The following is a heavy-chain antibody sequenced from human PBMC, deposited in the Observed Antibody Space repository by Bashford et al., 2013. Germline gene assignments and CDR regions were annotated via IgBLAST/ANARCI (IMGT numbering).Heavy chain of an antibody. CDR1: GVSIGSSSYY. J-gene: IGHJ4*02. V-gene: IGHV4-39*01. CDR2: IYYSGTT. CDR3: TRDMFYHHSDGSYRPIDS. D-gene: IGHD3-22*01. Sequence: SETLSLTCSVSGVSIGSSSYYWDWIRQTPGKGLEWIGSIYYSGTTNYNPSLKSRVTVSLDTSNNQFSLNLNSVTAADTAVYFCTRDMFYHHSDGSYRPIDSWGQGTLVTVSS.